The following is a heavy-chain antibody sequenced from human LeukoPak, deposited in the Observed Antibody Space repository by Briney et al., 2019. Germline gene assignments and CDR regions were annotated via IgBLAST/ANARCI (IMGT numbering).Heavy chain of an antibody. V-gene: IGHV4-61*02. J-gene: IGHJ4*02. D-gene: IGHD5/OR15-5a*01. Sequence: SETLSLTCTVSGGSVSRGYYYWSWIRQPAGERLEWIGRIYTDGSIYYNPSLKSRVTISLDTSQNHFSLKLTSVTAADTAVYYCAREEVSGPFHYWGPGTLVTVSS. CDR2: IYTDGSI. CDR1: GGSVSRGYYY. CDR3: AREEVSGPFHY.